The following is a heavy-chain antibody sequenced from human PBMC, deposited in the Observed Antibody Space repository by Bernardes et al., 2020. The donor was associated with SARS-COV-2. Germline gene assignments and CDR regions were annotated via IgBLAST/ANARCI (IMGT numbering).Heavy chain of an antibody. J-gene: IGHJ4*02. Sequence: SEPLSLICTVSGDSISSHYWAWIRQSAGRGLEWIGCIYSTGSINYNPSFKSRVTLSVDRPKNQFSLQLNSVTAADTAVYYCAREVYDPAVWDYWGPGTLVTVSS. CDR3: AREVYDPAVWDY. V-gene: IGHV4-4*07. CDR2: IYSTGSI. D-gene: IGHD3-16*01. CDR1: GDSISSHY.